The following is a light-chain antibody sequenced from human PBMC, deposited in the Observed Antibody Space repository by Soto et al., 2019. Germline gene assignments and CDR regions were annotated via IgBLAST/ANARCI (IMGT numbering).Light chain of an antibody. V-gene: IGKV3-15*01. CDR2: DAS. J-gene: IGKJ5*01. Sequence: EVVMTQSPATLSVSPGERATLSCRASESVSRNLAWYQQKPGQAPRLLIYDASTRATGIPDRFSGGGSGTEFTLTISRLEPEDFAVYYCQQYGTSAITFGQGTRLEIK. CDR3: QQYGTSAIT. CDR1: ESVSRN.